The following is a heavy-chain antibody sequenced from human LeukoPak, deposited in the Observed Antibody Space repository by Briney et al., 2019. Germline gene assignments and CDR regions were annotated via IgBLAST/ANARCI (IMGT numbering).Heavy chain of an antibody. D-gene: IGHD6-13*01. CDR1: GGSFSGYY. V-gene: IGHV4-34*01. Sequence: SETLSLTSAVYGGSFSGYYWSWIRQPPGKGLEWIGEINHSGSTNYNPSLKSRVTISVDTSKNQFSLKLSSVTAADTAVYYCARGGSSWYGYYYMDVWGKGTTVTVSS. CDR3: ARGGSSWYGYYYMDV. J-gene: IGHJ6*03. CDR2: INHSGST.